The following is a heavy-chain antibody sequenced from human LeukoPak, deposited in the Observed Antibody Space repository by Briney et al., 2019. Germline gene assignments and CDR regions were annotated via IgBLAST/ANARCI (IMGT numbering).Heavy chain of an antibody. Sequence: GGSLSLSCAASGFTFSSYSMNWVRQAPGKGLEWVAFIRYDGSNKYYADSVKGRFTISRDNSKNTLYLQMNSLRAEDTAVYYCAKGPAYYDSSGYYYPLDYYYYMDVWGKGTTVTVSS. J-gene: IGHJ6*03. D-gene: IGHD3-22*01. V-gene: IGHV3-30*02. CDR3: AKGPAYYDSSGYYYPLDYYYYMDV. CDR1: GFTFSSYS. CDR2: IRYDGSNK.